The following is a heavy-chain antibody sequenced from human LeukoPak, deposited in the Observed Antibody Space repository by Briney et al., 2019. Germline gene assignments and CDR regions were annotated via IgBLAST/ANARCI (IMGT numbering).Heavy chain of an antibody. V-gene: IGHV3-48*01. CDR3: ARHQDYSFDY. Sequence: GGSLRLSCAVSGFTFSSYTMSWIRQVPGKGLEWVSSICGSGSPIYYADSVKGRFTISRDNAKNSLYLQMNSLRAEATAVYYCARHQDYSFDYWGQGTLVTVSS. J-gene: IGHJ4*02. CDR1: GFTFSSYT. D-gene: IGHD4-11*01. CDR2: ICGSGSPI.